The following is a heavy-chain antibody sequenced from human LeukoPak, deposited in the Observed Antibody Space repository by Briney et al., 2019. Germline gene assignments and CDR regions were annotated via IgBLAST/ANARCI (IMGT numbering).Heavy chain of an antibody. Sequence: GGTLRLSCAASGFTFGNFWMSWVRQAPGRGLQWVASMKGDGSHIYYVDSVKGRFTISRDNAKNSLYLQMNSLRAEDTAVYYCAELGITMIGGVWGKGTTVTISS. CDR1: GFTFGNFW. CDR3: AELGITMIGGV. J-gene: IGHJ6*04. CDR2: MKGDGSHI. D-gene: IGHD3-10*02. V-gene: IGHV3-7*01.